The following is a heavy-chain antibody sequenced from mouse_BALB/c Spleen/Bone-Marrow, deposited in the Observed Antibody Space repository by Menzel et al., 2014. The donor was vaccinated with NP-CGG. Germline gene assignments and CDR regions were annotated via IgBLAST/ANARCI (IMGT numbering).Heavy chain of an antibody. CDR3: VRPYGNYEAWFAY. CDR2: IWTGGGT. J-gene: IGHJ3*01. Sequence: VQVVESGPGLVAPSQSLSITCTVSGFSSTSYDISWIRQPPGKGLEWLGVIWTGGGTNYNSAFMSRLSISKDNSKSQVFLKMNSLQTDDTAIYYCVRPYGNYEAWFAYWGQGTLVTVSA. CDR1: GFSSTSYD. V-gene: IGHV2-9-2*01. D-gene: IGHD2-1*01.